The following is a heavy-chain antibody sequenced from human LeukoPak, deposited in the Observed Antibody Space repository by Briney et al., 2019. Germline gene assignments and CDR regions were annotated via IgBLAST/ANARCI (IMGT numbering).Heavy chain of an antibody. CDR2: INPNSGGT. D-gene: IGHD3-22*01. CDR1: GYTFTDYY. V-gene: IGHV1-2*02. Sequence: ASVKVSCKASGYTFTDYYMHWVRQAPGQGLEWMGWINPNSGGTNYAQKFQGRVTVTRDTSISTAYMELSRLRSDDTAVYYCARASYYYDSSGYPGYYFDYWGQGTLVTVSS. CDR3: ARASYYYDSSGYPGYYFDY. J-gene: IGHJ4*02.